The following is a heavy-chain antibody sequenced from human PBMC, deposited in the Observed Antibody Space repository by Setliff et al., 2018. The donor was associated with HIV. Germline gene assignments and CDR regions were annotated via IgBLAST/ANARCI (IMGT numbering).Heavy chain of an antibody. CDR3: ARPQWELGVDYYGMDV. CDR1: GYTFTSYY. V-gene: IGHV1-46*01. Sequence: ASVKVSCKASGYTFTSYYMHWVRQAPGQGLEWMGMVYPSDGSTSYAQELQGRITLTTDTSTSTAYMELSSLRSEDTAVYYCARPQWELGVDYYGMDVWGQGTTVTVSS. CDR2: VYPSDGST. D-gene: IGHD1-26*01. J-gene: IGHJ6*02.